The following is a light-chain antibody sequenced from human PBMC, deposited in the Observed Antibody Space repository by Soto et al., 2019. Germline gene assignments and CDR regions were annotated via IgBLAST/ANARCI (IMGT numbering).Light chain of an antibody. CDR2: VAS. J-gene: IGKJ3*01. CDR3: QQYGSSPFT. V-gene: IGKV3-20*01. CDR1: QRVSSSY. Sequence: EIVLTQSPGTLSLSPGERATLSCRASQRVSSSYLAWYQQKPGQAPMLLIYVASSRATGIPDRFSGSGSGTDFTLTISRLEPEDFAVYYCQQYGSSPFTFGPGTKVDIK.